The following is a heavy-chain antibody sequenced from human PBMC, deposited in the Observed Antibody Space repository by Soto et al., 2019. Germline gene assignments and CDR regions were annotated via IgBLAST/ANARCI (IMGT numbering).Heavy chain of an antibody. J-gene: IGHJ6*02. CDR2: IKQDGSEK. D-gene: IGHD3-22*01. CDR1: GFTFSSYW. CDR3: ARLYYDSSGYLPSPYYYYYGMGV. V-gene: IGHV3-7*04. Sequence: PGGSLRLSCAASGFTFSSYWMSWVRQAPGKGLEWVANIKQDGSEKYYVDSVKGRFTISRDNAKNSLYLQMNSLRAEDTAVYYCARLYYDSSGYLPSPYYYYYGMGVWGQGTTVTVSS.